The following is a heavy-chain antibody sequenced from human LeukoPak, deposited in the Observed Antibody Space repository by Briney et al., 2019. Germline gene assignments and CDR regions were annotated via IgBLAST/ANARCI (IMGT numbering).Heavy chain of an antibody. J-gene: IGHJ6*03. CDR3: ARAGVRGVIGYYYYYMDV. CDR2: IHYSGST. D-gene: IGHD3-10*01. CDR1: GGSIGSYH. V-gene: IGHV4-59*01. Sequence: SETLSLTCTVSGGSIGSYHWSWIRQSPGKGLEWIGYIHYSGSTNYNPSLKSRVTISLDTSKNQFSLKVNSVTAADSAVYYCARAGVRGVIGYYYYYMDVWGKGTTVTVSS.